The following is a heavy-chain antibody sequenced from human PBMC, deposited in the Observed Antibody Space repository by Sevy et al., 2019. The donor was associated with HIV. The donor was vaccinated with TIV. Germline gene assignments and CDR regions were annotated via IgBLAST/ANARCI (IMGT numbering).Heavy chain of an antibody. V-gene: IGHV3-23*01. CDR2: ISGSGGST. CDR1: GFTFSSYA. Sequence: GGSLRLSCAASGFTFSSYAMSWVRQAPGKGLEWVSAISGSGGSTYYADSVKGRFTISRDNSKNTLYLQMNSLRAEDTAVYYCAKAWIIAVASTGLDYWGQGTLVTVSS. J-gene: IGHJ4*02. CDR3: AKAWIIAVASTGLDY. D-gene: IGHD6-19*01.